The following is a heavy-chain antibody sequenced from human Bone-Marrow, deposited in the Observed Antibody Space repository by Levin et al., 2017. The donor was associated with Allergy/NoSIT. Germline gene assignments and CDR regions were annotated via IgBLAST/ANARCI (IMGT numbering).Heavy chain of an antibody. CDR2: INQYGSQK. Sequence: LSLTCAASGFSFSTYWMAWVRQAPGKGLEWVANINQYGSQKYYVDSVKGRFTISRDNAKNSVYLQMNSLRAEDTAVYYCARKGLPDYWGQGTLVAVSS. CDR3: ARKGLPDY. CDR1: GFSFSTYW. J-gene: IGHJ4*02. V-gene: IGHV3-7*01.